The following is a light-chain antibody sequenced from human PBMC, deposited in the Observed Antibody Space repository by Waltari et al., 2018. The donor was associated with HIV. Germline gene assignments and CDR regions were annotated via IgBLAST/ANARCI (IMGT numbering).Light chain of an antibody. CDR2: SND. Sequence: QSVLTQPPSASGTPGQRVTISCSGSRSNIRSNTVSWYQQPPGTAPKLLIYSNDQRPSGVPDRFSGSKSGTSASLAISGLQSEDEADYYCAAWDDSLNGWVFGGGTKLTVL. CDR1: RSNIRSNT. J-gene: IGLJ3*02. CDR3: AAWDDSLNGWV. V-gene: IGLV1-44*01.